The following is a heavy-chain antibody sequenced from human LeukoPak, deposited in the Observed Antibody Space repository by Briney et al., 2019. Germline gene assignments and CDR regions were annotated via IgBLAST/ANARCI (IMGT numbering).Heavy chain of an antibody. CDR2: IYPGDSDT. J-gene: IGHJ6*03. CDR1: GYSFSIYW. V-gene: IGHV5-51*01. Sequence: GESLKISCKDSGYSFSIYWIAWVRQMPGKGLEWMGIIYPGDSDTRYSPSFQGQVTISADKSISTAYLQWSSLKASDTGIYYCARRSFDYYYMDVWGKGTTVTVSS. CDR3: ARRSFDYYYMDV. D-gene: IGHD2/OR15-2a*01.